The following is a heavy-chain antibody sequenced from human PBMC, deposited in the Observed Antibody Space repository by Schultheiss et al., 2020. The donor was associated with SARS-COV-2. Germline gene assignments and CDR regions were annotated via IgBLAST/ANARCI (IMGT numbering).Heavy chain of an antibody. D-gene: IGHD6-13*01. CDR3: ARIHSSSWFAPFDY. CDR1: GGSFSGYY. J-gene: IGHJ4*02. CDR2: IYYTGST. Sequence: SETLSLTCGVYGGSFSGYYWIWIRQPPGKGLEWIGYIYYTGSTNYNPSLNSRVTISVDTSKNQFSLRLSSVTAADTALYYCARIHSSSWFAPFDYWGQGSLVTVSS. V-gene: IGHV4-59*01.